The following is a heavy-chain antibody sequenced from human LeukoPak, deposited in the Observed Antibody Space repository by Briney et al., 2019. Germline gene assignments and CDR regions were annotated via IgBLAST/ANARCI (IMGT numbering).Heavy chain of an antibody. CDR3: AKGTSGSQTEAFDI. D-gene: IGHD1-26*01. Sequence: PGGSLILSCAAPGFTFDDYAMHWVRQAPGKGLEWVSGISWNSGSIGYADSVKGRFTISRDNAKNSLYLQMNSLRAEDMALYYCAKGTSGSQTEAFDIWGQGTMVTVSS. J-gene: IGHJ3*02. CDR2: ISWNSGSI. V-gene: IGHV3-9*03. CDR1: GFTFDDYA.